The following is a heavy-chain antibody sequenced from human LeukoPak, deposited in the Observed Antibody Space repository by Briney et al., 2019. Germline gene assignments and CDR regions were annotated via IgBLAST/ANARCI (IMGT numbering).Heavy chain of an antibody. CDR1: GFTFSSYG. V-gene: IGHV3-30*02. D-gene: IGHD1-26*01. Sequence: GGSLRLSCEASGFTFSSYGMHWVRQAPGKGLEGVAFIRYDGSNKYYADSVKGRFTISRDNSKNTLYLQMNSLRAEDTAVYYCAKDRRRGVGFVAATIDYWGEGTLVTVSS. J-gene: IGHJ4*02. CDR3: AKDRRRGVGFVAATIDY. CDR2: IRYDGSNK.